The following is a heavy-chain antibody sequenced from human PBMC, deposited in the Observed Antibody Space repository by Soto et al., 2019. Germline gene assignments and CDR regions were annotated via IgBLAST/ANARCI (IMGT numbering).Heavy chain of an antibody. J-gene: IGHJ5*02. V-gene: IGHV4-59*01. Sequence: VTLSLKCSVAGDCISRYSWSWIRKPPGKGLEWIGYIYYSGSTNYNPSLKSRVTISVDTSKNQFSLKLSSVTAADTAVYYCEREITGTKGTRFDPWGQGTLVTVSS. CDR2: IYYSGST. D-gene: IGHD1-7*01. CDR3: EREITGTKGTRFDP. CDR1: GDCISRYS.